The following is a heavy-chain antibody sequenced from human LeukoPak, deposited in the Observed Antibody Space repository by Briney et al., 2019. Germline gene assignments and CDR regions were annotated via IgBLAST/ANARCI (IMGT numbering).Heavy chain of an antibody. V-gene: IGHV3-23*01. CDR3: AKAPTCYYGSGSCEDY. J-gene: IGHJ4*02. Sequence: AGGSLRLSCAASGFTFSSYAMSWVRQAPGKGLEWVSAISGSGGSTYYADSVKGRFTISRDNSKNTLYLQMNSLRAEDTAVYYCAKAPTCYYGSGSCEDYWGQGTLVTVSS. D-gene: IGHD3-10*01. CDR1: GFTFSSYA. CDR2: ISGSGGST.